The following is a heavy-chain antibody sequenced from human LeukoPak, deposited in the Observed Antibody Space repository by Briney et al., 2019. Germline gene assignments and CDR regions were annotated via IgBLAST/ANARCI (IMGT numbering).Heavy chain of an antibody. CDR3: ARAGNYRFDY. CDR2: ISSSSSYI. V-gene: IGHV3-21*01. D-gene: IGHD1-7*01. CDR1: GFTSSSYS. J-gene: IGHJ4*02. Sequence: PGGSLRLSCAAYGFTSSSYSMNWVRQAPGEGREWVSSISSSSSYIYYADSVKGRFTISRDNAKNPLYLQMNSLRAEDTAVYYCARAGNYRFDYWGQGTLVTVSS.